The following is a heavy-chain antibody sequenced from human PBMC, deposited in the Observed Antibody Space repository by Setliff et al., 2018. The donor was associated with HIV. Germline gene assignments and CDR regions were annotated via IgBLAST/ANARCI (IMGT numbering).Heavy chain of an antibody. J-gene: IGHJ4*02. CDR1: GGSISNYY. CDR3: ARDSTDGSGFPGPPRF. CDR2: MYHSGST. D-gene: IGHD3-22*01. V-gene: IGHV4-59*12. Sequence: SETLSLTCTVSGGSISNYYWSWIRQPPGKGLEWIGYMYHSGSTHYNPSLKSRVTISVDTSKKQLSLKLNSVPAAATAVYYCARDSTDGSGFPGPPRFWGQGTRVTVPQ.